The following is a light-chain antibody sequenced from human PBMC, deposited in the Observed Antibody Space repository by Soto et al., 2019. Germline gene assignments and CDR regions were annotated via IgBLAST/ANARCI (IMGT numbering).Light chain of an antibody. CDR2: SDN. V-gene: IGLV1-47*01. CDR3: ATWDDSLSGFVV. Sequence: QSVLTQSPSVSAAPGQKVTISCSGSSSNIGNNFVYWYQHLPGAAPTLVVYSDNHRPSGVPVRFSGSKSGTSASLTISGLRSEDEATYYCATWDDSLSGFVVFGGGTQLTVL. J-gene: IGLJ7*01. CDR1: SSNIGNNF.